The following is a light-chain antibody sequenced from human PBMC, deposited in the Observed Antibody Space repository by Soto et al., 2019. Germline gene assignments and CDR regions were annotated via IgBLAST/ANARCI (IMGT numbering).Light chain of an antibody. CDR2: ASY. J-gene: IGKJ1*01. V-gene: IGKV1-39*01. Sequence: DIQLTQSPASLSASVGDGVTITCRASQTISRYLNWYQQKPGTAHKLLIYASYTLQSGVQARFSGRGSGTDFTLTIRSLQPEDFAHYYCKQTYSNLWTFGQGTKVDIK. CDR1: QTISRY. CDR3: KQTYSNLWT.